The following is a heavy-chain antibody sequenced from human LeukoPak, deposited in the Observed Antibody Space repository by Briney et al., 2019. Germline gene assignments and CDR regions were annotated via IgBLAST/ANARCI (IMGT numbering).Heavy chain of an antibody. V-gene: IGHV4-30-4*01. Sequence: SSQTLSLTCTVSGGSISSGDYYWSWIRQPPGKGLEWIGYIYYSGSTYYNPSLKSRVTISVDTSKNQFSLKLSSVTAADTAVYYGGGDGGGYGGGYYFDYWGRGTLVTVSS. J-gene: IGHJ4*02. CDR2: IYYSGST. CDR1: GGSISSGDYY. CDR3: GGDGGGYGGGYYFDY. D-gene: IGHD5-12*01.